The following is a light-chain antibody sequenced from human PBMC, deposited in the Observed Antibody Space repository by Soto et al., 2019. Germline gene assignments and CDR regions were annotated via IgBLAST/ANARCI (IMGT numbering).Light chain of an antibody. V-gene: IGLV2-14*03. Sequence: QSVLTQPASVSGSPGQSITISCTGTSSDIGASDYVSWYQQHPDKAPKLIIYDVNHRPSGVSSRFSGSKSGNTASLTISGLQADDEADYFGSSDTLFGGGTKLTVL. CDR3: SSDTL. CDR1: SSDIGASDY. CDR2: DVN. J-gene: IGLJ3*02.